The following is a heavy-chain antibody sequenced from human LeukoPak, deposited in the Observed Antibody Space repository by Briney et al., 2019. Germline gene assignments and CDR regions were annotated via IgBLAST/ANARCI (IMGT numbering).Heavy chain of an antibody. D-gene: IGHD2-2*01. V-gene: IGHV1-2*02. Sequence: ASVKVSCKASGYTFTGYYMHWVRQAPGQGLEWMGWINPNSGGTNYAQKFQGRVTMTRDTPISTAYMELSRLRSDDTAVYYCARGEYCSSTSCYPGGVYYYYGMDVWGQGTTVTVSS. CDR2: INPNSGGT. J-gene: IGHJ6*02. CDR1: GYTFTGYY. CDR3: ARGEYCSSTSCYPGGVYYYYGMDV.